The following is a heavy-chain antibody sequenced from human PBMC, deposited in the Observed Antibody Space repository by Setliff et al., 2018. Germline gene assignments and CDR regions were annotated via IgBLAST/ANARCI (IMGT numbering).Heavy chain of an antibody. D-gene: IGHD6-13*01. CDR1: GFTFSSYW. Sequence: GGSLRLSCAASGFTFSSYWMHWVRQAPGKGLVWVSRINSDGSSTSYADSVKGRFTIPRDNAKNTLYLQMNSLRAEDTAVYYCARAARIAAAGPFDYWGQGTLVTVSS. V-gene: IGHV3-74*01. CDR3: ARAARIAAAGPFDY. CDR2: INSDGSST. J-gene: IGHJ4*02.